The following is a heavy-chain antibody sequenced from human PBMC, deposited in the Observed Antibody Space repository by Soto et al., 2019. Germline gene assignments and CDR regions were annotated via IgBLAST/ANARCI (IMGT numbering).Heavy chain of an antibody. CDR1: GGSISSSSYY. J-gene: IGHJ3*02. Sequence: SETLSLTCTVSGGSISSSSYYRGWIRQPPGKGLEWIGSIYYSGSTYYNPSLKSRVTISVDTSKNQFSLKLSSVTAADTAVYYCARHRGFSAFDIWGQGTMVTVSS. CDR3: ARHRGFSAFDI. V-gene: IGHV4-39*01. D-gene: IGHD3-10*01. CDR2: IYYSGST.